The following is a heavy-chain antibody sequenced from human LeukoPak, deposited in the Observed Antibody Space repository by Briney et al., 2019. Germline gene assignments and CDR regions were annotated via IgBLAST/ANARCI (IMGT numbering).Heavy chain of an antibody. CDR1: GGSISSYY. Sequence: SETLSLTCTVSGGSISSYYWSWIRQPAGKGLEWIGRIYTSGSTNYNPSLKSRVTMSVDTSKNQFSLKLSPVTAADTAVYYCARMGRSSGPFQHWGQGTLVTVSS. J-gene: IGHJ1*01. D-gene: IGHD6-25*01. V-gene: IGHV4-4*07. CDR3: ARMGRSSGPFQH. CDR2: IYTSGST.